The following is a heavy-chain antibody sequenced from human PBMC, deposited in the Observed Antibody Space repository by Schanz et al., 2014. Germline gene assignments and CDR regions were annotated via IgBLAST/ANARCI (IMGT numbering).Heavy chain of an antibody. CDR2: ISAYNGNT. CDR3: ARSAGRDFWSGYYTRFDY. Sequence: QVQLVQSGAEVKKPGASVKVSCKASGYTFTSYGISWVRQAPGQGLEWMGWISAYNGNTKYPQKLQGRVTMTTDTSTSTVYMELRSLISDDTAVYYCARSAGRDFWSGYYTRFDYWGQGTLVTVSS. D-gene: IGHD3-3*01. J-gene: IGHJ4*02. CDR1: GYTFTSYG. V-gene: IGHV1-18*01.